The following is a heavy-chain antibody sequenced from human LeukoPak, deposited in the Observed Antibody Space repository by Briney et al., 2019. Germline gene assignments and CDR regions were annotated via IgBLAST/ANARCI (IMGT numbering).Heavy chain of an antibody. D-gene: IGHD3-10*01. CDR2: INHSGST. CDR3: AGDYYGSGSYYNLDY. V-gene: IGHV4-34*01. CDR1: GGSFSGYY. J-gene: IGHJ4*02. Sequence: PSETLSLTCAVYGGSFSGYYWSWIRQPPGKGLEWIGEINHSGSTNYNPSLKSRVTISVDTSKNQFSLKLSSVTAADTAVYYCAGDYYGSGSYYNLDYWGEGDLVTVS.